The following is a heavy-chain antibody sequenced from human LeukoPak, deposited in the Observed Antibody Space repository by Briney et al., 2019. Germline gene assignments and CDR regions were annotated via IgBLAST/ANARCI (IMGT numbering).Heavy chain of an antibody. J-gene: IGHJ6*03. V-gene: IGHV1-24*01. Sequence: GASVKVSCKVSGYTLTELSMHWVRQAPGKGLEWLGGFDLEDGETIYAEKFQGRVTMTEDTSTDTAYMELSSLRSEDTAVYYCATADPGSYPYYNYYYYMDVWGKGTTVTVSS. D-gene: IGHD1-26*01. CDR1: GYTLTELS. CDR2: FDLEDGET. CDR3: ATADPGSYPYYNYYYYMDV.